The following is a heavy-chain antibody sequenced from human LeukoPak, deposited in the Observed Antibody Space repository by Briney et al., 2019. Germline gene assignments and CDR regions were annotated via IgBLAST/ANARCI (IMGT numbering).Heavy chain of an antibody. Sequence: PSETQSLTCTVSGDFISIGRYSWPWIRQHPGKGLEWIVYIYYSGRTYYNPSLKSRVTISVDTSKNQFSLKLRSVTAVYQALFFCARESLVAGLNWFYPWGQGTLVTVSS. D-gene: IGHD2-2*01. CDR1: GDFISIGRYS. V-gene: IGHV4-31*03. CDR3: ARESLVAGLNWFYP. CDR2: IYYSGRT. J-gene: IGHJ5*02.